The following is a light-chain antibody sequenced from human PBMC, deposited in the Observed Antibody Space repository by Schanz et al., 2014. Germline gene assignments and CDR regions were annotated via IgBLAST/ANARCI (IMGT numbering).Light chain of an antibody. V-gene: IGLV2-8*01. CDR3: SSYAGSNNLV. Sequence: QSVLTQPASVSGSPGQSITISCTGTSSDVGAYNYVSWYQHHPGKAPKLMIYDVSHRPSGVPDRFSGSKSGNTASLTISGLQAEDEADYYCSSYAGSNNLVFGGGTKLTVL. CDR2: DVS. J-gene: IGLJ2*01. CDR1: SSDVGAYNY.